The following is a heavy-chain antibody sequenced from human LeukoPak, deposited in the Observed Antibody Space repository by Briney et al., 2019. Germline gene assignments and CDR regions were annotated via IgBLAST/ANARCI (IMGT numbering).Heavy chain of an antibody. V-gene: IGHV4-61*08. CDR1: GGSISSGGYY. Sequence: PSETLSLTCTVSGGSISSGGYYWSWIRQPPGKGLEWIGYIYYSGSTNYNPSLKSRVTISVDTSKNQFSLKLSSVTAADTAVYYCARGITIFGVVHYGMDVWGQGTTVTVSS. D-gene: IGHD3-3*01. CDR3: ARGITIFGVVHYGMDV. CDR2: IYYSGST. J-gene: IGHJ6*02.